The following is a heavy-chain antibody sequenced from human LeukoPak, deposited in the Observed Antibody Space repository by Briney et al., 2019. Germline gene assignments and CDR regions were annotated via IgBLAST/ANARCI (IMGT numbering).Heavy chain of an antibody. V-gene: IGHV5-51*01. CDR3: ARHGVGPSGGWRIPFDY. D-gene: IGHD2-15*01. CDR1: GYGFTNYW. Sequence: GESLKISCKGSGYGFTNYWVAWVRQMPGKGLEWMGIIYPDDSDTRYSPSFQGQVTISADKSISTAYLQWNSLKASDTAMYYCARHGVGPSGGWRIPFDYWGQGTLVTVSS. CDR2: IYPDDSDT. J-gene: IGHJ4*02.